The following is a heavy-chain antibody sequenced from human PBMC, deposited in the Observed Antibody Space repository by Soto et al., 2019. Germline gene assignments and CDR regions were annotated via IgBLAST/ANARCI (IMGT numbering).Heavy chain of an antibody. CDR1: GGSISSYY. V-gene: IGHV4-4*07. J-gene: IGHJ5*02. Sequence: SETLSLTCTVSGGSISSYYWSWIRQPAGKGLEWIGRIYTSGSTNYNPSLKSRVTMSVDTSKNQFSLKLSSVTAADTAVYYCARDHLITMVRGVALGWFDPWGQGTLGTVSS. CDR2: IYTSGST. CDR3: ARDHLITMVRGVALGWFDP. D-gene: IGHD3-10*01.